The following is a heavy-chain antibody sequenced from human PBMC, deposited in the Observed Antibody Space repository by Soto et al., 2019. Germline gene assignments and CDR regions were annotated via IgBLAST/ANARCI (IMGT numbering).Heavy chain of an antibody. Sequence: QLQLQESGPGLVKPSETLSLTCTVSGGSISSSSYFWGWIRQPPGKGLEWIGTIYYSGSTYYNPSLKSRVTISVDTSKHQFSLKLSSVTAADTAMYYCARTCGGDCYSDYWGQGTLVTVSS. D-gene: IGHD2-21*02. CDR1: GGSISSSSYF. J-gene: IGHJ4*02. CDR2: IYYSGST. CDR3: ARTCGGDCYSDY. V-gene: IGHV4-39*01.